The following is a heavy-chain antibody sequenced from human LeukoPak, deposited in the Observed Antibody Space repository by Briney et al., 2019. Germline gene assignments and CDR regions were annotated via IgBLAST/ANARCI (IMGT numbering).Heavy chain of an antibody. CDR2: INWNGGST. J-gene: IGHJ4*02. CDR3: ASQNSYGDYRY. V-gene: IGHV3-20*04. D-gene: IGHD4-17*01. CDR1: GFTFDNHG. Sequence: GGSLRLSCAASGFTFDNHGMSWVRQTPGKGLEWVSGINWNGGSTGYADSVKGRFTISRDNAKNSLFLQMNSLRAEDTAVYYCASQNSYGDYRYWGQGTLVTVSS.